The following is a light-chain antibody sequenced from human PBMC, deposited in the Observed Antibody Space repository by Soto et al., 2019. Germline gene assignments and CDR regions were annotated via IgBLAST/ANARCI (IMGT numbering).Light chain of an antibody. CDR3: LQDYNYPLT. CDR1: QGIGSD. V-gene: IGKV1-6*01. J-gene: IGKJ3*01. Sequence: AIQMTQSPSSLSASVGDRVIITCRASQGIGSDLGWYQQKPGKAPKLLIYAASSLQSGVPSRFRGSGSGTDFTLTISSLQPEDFATYYCLQDYNYPLTFGPGTKVDIK. CDR2: AAS.